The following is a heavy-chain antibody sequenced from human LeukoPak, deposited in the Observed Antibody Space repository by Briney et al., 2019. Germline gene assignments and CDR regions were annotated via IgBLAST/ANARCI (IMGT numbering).Heavy chain of an antibody. D-gene: IGHD1-26*01. V-gene: IGHV1-46*01. CDR3: AREVRTGVGATDY. CDR1: GKIFSDYH. CDR2: MAPRDDGA. Sequence: ASVQVSCKASGKIFSDYHMHWVRQAPGQGLEWVGIMAPRDDGATYAQKFQGRIAMTRYTSTSTLYMDLYSLRPEDTAVYYCAREVRTGVGATDYWGQGTLVTVSS. J-gene: IGHJ4*02.